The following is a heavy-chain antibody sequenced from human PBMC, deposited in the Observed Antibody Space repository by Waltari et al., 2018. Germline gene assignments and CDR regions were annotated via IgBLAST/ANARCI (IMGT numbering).Heavy chain of an antibody. D-gene: IGHD3-3*01. J-gene: IGHJ4*02. CDR2: IYYSGSN. Sequence: QLQLQESGPGLVKPSETLSLTCTVSGGSISSSSYYWGWLRQPPGKGLEWIGSIYYSGSNYYNPSIKSRVTISVDTSKNQFSLKLSSVTAADTAVYYCAREGYYDFWSGYYTGGYYFDYWGQGTLVTVSS. V-gene: IGHV4-39*02. CDR3: AREGYYDFWSGYYTGGYYFDY. CDR1: GGSISSSSYY.